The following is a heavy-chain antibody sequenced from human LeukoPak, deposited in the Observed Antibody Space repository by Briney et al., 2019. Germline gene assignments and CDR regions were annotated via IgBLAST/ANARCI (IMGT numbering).Heavy chain of an antibody. CDR1: GYTFTSYG. J-gene: IGHJ4*02. CDR3: ASLNHNDYGDSYSFDY. V-gene: IGHV1-18*01. Sequence: GASVKVSCKASGYTFTSYGISWVRQAPGQGLEWMGWISAYNGNTNYAQKLQGRVTMTTDTSTSTAYMELRSLRSDDTAVYYCASLNHNDYGDSYSFDYWGQGTLVTVSS. CDR2: ISAYNGNT. D-gene: IGHD4-17*01.